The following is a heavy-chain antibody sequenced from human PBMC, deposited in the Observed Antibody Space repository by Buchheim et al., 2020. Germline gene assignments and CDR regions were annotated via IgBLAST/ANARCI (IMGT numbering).Heavy chain of an antibody. J-gene: IGHJ6*02. CDR2: ISYDGSNK. V-gene: IGHV3-30*04. CDR1: GFTFSSYA. Sequence: QVQLVESGGGVVQPGRSLRLSCAASGFTFSSYAMHWVRQAPCKGLEWVAVISYDGSNKYYADSVKGRFTISRDNSKNTLYLQMNSLRAEDTAVYYCARDRTYYGSGSLYYYYGMDVWGQGTT. CDR3: ARDRTYYGSGSLYYYYGMDV. D-gene: IGHD3-10*01.